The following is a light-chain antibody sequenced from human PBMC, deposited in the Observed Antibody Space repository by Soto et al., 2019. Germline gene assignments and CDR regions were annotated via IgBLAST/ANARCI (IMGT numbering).Light chain of an antibody. Sequence: DIVMTQSPDSLAVSLGERATINCKSSQIVLYSSNNKNYLAWYQQKPGQPPKLLIYWASTRESGAPDRFSGSGSGTDFTLTISSLQAEDVAVYYCQQYYSTPPTFGQGTTVDIK. V-gene: IGKV4-1*01. CDR2: WAS. J-gene: IGKJ1*01. CDR1: QIVLYSSNNKNY. CDR3: QQYYSTPPT.